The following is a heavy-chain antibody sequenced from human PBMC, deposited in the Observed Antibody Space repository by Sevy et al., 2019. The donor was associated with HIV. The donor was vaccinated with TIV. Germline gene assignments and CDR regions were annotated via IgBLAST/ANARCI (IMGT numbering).Heavy chain of an antibody. Sequence: GGSLRLSCAASGFTFNIYSMSWVRQTPVKGLEWVATISFGCGKINHADSVKGRFTMSRDDSKNAVYLQMNNLRVEDTAIYYCAREGCTKPHDYWGQGTLVTVSS. D-gene: IGHD2-8*01. CDR3: AREGCTKPHDY. CDR1: GFTFNIYS. V-gene: IGHV3-23*01. CDR2: ISFGCGKI. J-gene: IGHJ4*02.